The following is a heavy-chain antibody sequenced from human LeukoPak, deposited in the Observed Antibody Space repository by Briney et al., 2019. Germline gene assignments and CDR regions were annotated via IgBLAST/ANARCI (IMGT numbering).Heavy chain of an antibody. V-gene: IGHV4-34*01. Sequence: SETLSLTCAVYGGSFNGYYWSWIRQPPGKGLEWIGEINHSGSTNYNPSLKSRVTISVDTSKNQFSLKLSSVTAADTAVCYCARGRFSIVEAPLGYWGQGTLVTVSS. J-gene: IGHJ4*02. CDR2: INHSGST. CDR1: GGSFNGYY. D-gene: IGHD6-19*01. CDR3: ARGRFSIVEAPLGY.